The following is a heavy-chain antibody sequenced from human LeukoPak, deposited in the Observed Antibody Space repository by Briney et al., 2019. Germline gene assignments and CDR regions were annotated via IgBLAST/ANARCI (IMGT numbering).Heavy chain of an antibody. D-gene: IGHD5-18*01. CDR3: TTIKRGNIFGYFDF. J-gene: IGHJ4*02. CDR1: GGSMTTHH. V-gene: IGHV4-59*11. Sequence: SETLSLTCTVSGGSMTTHHWNWIRQTPGKGLEWIGYVYDSGRTKENPSLKSRVTLSADTSKNQLSLRLSSVTAADTAVYYCTTIKRGNIFGYFDFWGQGILVTVSS. CDR2: VYDSGRT.